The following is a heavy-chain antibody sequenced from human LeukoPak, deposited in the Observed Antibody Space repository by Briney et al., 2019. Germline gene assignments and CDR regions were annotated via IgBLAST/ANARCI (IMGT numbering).Heavy chain of an antibody. Sequence: SETLSLTCTVSGGSISSYYWSWIRQPPGKGLEWIGYIYYSGSTNYNPSLKSRVTISVDTSKNQFSLKLSSVTAADTAVYYCATQASYYYDSSGYVPSDYWGQGTLVTVSS. D-gene: IGHD3-22*01. V-gene: IGHV4-59*01. J-gene: IGHJ4*02. CDR2: IYYSGST. CDR3: ATQASYYYDSSGYVPSDY. CDR1: GGSISSYY.